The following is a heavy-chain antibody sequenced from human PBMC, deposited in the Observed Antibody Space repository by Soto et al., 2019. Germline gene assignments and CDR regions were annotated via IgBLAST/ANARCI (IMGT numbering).Heavy chain of an antibody. J-gene: IGHJ1*01. CDR3: VKDESINWYSGHFRH. Sequence: EVQLVESGGGWVQPGRSLRLSCAASGFTFDDYAMHWVRQVPGKGLEWFSGINWNSGSIGYGDSVKGRFAISRDNAKNSLHLQMNSLSAEDTAFYYCVKDESINWYSGHFRHWGQGTLVTVSS. CDR1: GFTFDDYA. D-gene: IGHD6-13*01. CDR2: INWNSGSI. V-gene: IGHV3-9*01.